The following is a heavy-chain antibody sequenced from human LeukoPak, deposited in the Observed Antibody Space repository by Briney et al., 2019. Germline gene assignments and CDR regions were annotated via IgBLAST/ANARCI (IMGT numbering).Heavy chain of an antibody. CDR1: GGSISSYY. Sequence: SETLSLTCTVSGGSISSYYWSWIRQPPGKGLEWIGYIYYSGSTNYNPSLKSRVTISVDTSKNQFSLKLSSVTAADTAVYYCARRAYYYDSSGSSKAYYFDYWGQGTLVTVSS. CDR2: IYYSGST. J-gene: IGHJ4*02. V-gene: IGHV4-59*01. CDR3: ARRAYYYDSSGSSKAYYFDY. D-gene: IGHD3-22*01.